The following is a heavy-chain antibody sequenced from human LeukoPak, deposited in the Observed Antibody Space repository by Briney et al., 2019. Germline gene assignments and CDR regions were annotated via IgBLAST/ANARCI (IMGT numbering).Heavy chain of an antibody. Sequence: PGGSLRLSCAASGFTFSSYAMSWVRQAPGKGLEWVSAISSSGGSTYYADSVKGRFTISRDNSKNTLYLQMNSLRAEDTAVYYCAKDTYGSGWYGGTLDYWGQGTLVTVSS. V-gene: IGHV3-23*01. J-gene: IGHJ4*02. CDR3: AKDTYGSGWYGGTLDY. D-gene: IGHD6-19*01. CDR2: ISSSGGST. CDR1: GFTFSSYA.